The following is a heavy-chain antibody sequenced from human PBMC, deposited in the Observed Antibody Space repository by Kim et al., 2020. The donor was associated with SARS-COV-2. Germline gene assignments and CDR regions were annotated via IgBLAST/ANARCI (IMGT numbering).Heavy chain of an antibody. D-gene: IGHD1-26*01. V-gene: IGHV4-34*01. CDR1: GGSFSGYY. CDR2: INHSGST. CDR3: ARYGEQSVNHHFDY. Sequence: SETLSLTCAVYGGSFSGYYWSWIRQPPGKGLEWIGEINHSGSTNYNPSLKSRVTISVDTSKNQFSLKLSSVTAADPAVYYCARYGEQSVNHHFDYWGQGTLVTVSS. J-gene: IGHJ4*02.